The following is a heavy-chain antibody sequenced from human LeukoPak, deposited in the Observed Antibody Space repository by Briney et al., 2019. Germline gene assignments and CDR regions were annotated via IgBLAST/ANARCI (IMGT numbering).Heavy chain of an antibody. J-gene: IGHJ4*02. CDR3: ARDKGITGRADY. D-gene: IGHD1-20*01. V-gene: IGHV3-21*01. CDR1: GFTFSSYS. CDR2: ISSSSSYI. Sequence: PGGSLRLACAASGFTFSSYSMNWVRQAPGKGLDWVSSISSSSSYIYYGDSVKGRFTISRDNAKNSLYLQMNSLRAEDTAVYYCARDKGITGRADYWGQGTLVTVSS.